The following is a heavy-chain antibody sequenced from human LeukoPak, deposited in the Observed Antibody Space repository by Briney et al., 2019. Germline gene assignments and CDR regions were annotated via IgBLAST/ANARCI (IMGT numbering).Heavy chain of an antibody. J-gene: IGHJ6*03. CDR1: GYTFTRYY. Sequence: EASVKVSCKASGYTFTRYYMHWVRQAPGQGLEWMGIINPSGGSTNYAQKFQGRVTMTRDTSTNTVYMELSSLRSEDTAVYYCARGPSITMVRGGRWYYYMDVWGKGTTVTISS. V-gene: IGHV1-46*01. CDR2: INPSGGST. CDR3: ARGPSITMVRGGRWYYYMDV. D-gene: IGHD3-10*01.